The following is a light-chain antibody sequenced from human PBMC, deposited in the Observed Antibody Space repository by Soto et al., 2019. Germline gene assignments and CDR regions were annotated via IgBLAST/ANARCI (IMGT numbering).Light chain of an antibody. CDR2: EVS. CDR3: SSYANSDTWV. CDR1: SSDIGGYNY. J-gene: IGLJ3*02. V-gene: IGLV2-14*01. Sequence: QSALTQPASVSGSPGQSITISCTGSSSDIGGYNYVSWYQQYPGKAPKLMIYEVSMRPSGISNRFSASKSGNTASLTISGLQAEYESDYYCSSYANSDTWVFGGGTKVTVL.